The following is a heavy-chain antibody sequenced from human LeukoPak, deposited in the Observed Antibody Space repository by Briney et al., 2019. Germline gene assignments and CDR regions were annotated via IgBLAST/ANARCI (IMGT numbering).Heavy chain of an antibody. J-gene: IGHJ4*02. D-gene: IGHD4-17*01. CDR3: ATPPTVTRNY. Sequence: PGGSLRLSCAASGFTFSSYWMSWVRQAPGKGLEWVSSISGSGGRTHYADSVRGRFTISRDNSKNTLYLQMDSLRAEDTAVYYCATPPTVTRNYWGQGTLVTVSS. V-gene: IGHV3-23*01. CDR1: GFTFSSYW. CDR2: ISGSGGRT.